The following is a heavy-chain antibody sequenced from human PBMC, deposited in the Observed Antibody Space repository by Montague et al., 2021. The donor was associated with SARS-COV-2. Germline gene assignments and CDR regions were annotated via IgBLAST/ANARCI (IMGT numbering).Heavy chain of an antibody. CDR2: IYYSGST. D-gene: IGHD4-17*01. V-gene: IGHV4-59*01. J-gene: IGHJ4*02. CDR3: AREPDYGDYFDY. Sequence: SETLSLTCAVYGGSFSGYYWSWIRQPPGKGLEWIGYIYYSGSTNYNPSLKSRVTMSVDTSKNQFSLKLSSVTAADTAVYYCAREPDYGDYFDYWGQGTLVTVSS. CDR1: GGSFSGYY.